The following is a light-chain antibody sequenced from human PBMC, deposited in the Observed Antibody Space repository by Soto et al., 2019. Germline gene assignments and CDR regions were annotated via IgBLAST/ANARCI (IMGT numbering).Light chain of an antibody. CDR2: WAS. Sequence: DFVMTQSPDSLAVSLGERATINCKSSQSVLYSSNNKNYLAWYQQKPGQPPKLLIYWASTRKSGVPDRFSGSGSGTDFTLTISSLQAEDVAVYYCQQYYSTPLTFGQGTKVEIK. CDR3: QQYYSTPLT. J-gene: IGKJ1*01. V-gene: IGKV4-1*01. CDR1: QSVLYSSNNKNY.